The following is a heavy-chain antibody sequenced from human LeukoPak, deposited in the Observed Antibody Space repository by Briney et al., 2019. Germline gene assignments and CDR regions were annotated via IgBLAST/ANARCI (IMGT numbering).Heavy chain of an antibody. V-gene: IGHV3-15*01. CDR3: TTLGDIVVVPAAEHFDY. Sequence: GGSLRLSCAASGFTFSNAWMSWVRQAPGKGLEWVGRIKSKTDGGTTDYAAPVKGGFTISRDDSKNTLYLQMNSLKTEDTAVYYCTTLGDIVVVPAAEHFDYWGQGTLVTVSS. J-gene: IGHJ4*02. CDR1: GFTFSNAW. D-gene: IGHD2-2*01. CDR2: IKSKTDGGTT.